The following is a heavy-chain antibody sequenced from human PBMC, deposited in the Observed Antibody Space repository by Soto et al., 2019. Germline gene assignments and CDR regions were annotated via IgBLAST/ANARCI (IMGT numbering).Heavy chain of an antibody. J-gene: IGHJ6*03. CDR1: GGSISSYY. D-gene: IGHD4-17*01. V-gene: IGHV4-59*01. CDR3: ARGKYGDYYYYYYMDV. CDR2: IYYSGST. Sequence: QVQLQESGPGLVKPSETLSLTCTVSGGSISSYYWSWIRQPPGKGLEWIGYIYYSGSTNYNPSFKSRVTISVDTSKNQFSLKLSSVTAADTAVYYCARGKYGDYYYYYYMDVWGKGTTVTVSS.